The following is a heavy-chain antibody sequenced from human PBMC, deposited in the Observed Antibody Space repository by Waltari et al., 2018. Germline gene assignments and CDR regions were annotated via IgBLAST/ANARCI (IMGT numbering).Heavy chain of an antibody. D-gene: IGHD3-10*01. CDR2: IRYDGSNK. Sequence: QVQLVESGGGVVQPGGSLRLSCAASGFTFSSYGMHWLRQAPGQGLEWVAFIRYDGSNKYYADSVKGRFTISRDNSKNTLYLQMNSLRAEDTAVYYCAKMAGITMVQGVLSGMDVWGQGTTVTVSS. CDR1: GFTFSSYG. V-gene: IGHV3-30*02. CDR3: AKMAGITMVQGVLSGMDV. J-gene: IGHJ6*02.